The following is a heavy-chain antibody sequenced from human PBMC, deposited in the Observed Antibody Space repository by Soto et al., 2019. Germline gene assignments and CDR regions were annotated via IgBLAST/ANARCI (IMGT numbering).Heavy chain of an antibody. CDR2: INPSGGST. V-gene: IGHV1-46*01. CDR1: GYTFTSYY. CDR3: ARGTGRTYSGSYLLGNFDY. J-gene: IGHJ4*02. D-gene: IGHD1-26*01. Sequence: QVQLVQSGAEVKKPGASVKVSCKASGYTFTSYYMHWVRQAPGQGLEWMGIINPSGGSTSYAQKFQGRVTMTRDTSTSTVYMELSSLRSEDTAVYYCARGTGRTYSGSYLLGNFDYWGQGTLVTVSS.